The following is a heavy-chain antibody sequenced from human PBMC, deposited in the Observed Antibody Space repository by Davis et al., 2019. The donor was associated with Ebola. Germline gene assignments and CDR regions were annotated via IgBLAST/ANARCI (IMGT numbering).Heavy chain of an antibody. CDR1: GYTFTSYY. Sequence: ASVKVSCKASGYTFTSYYMHWVRQPPGQGLEWMGIINPSGGSTSYAQKFQGRVTMTRDTSTSTVYMELSSLRSEDTAVYYCAREPRDNRDGYNYLFDYWGQGTLVTVTS. CDR3: AREPRDNRDGYNYLFDY. V-gene: IGHV1-46*01. D-gene: IGHD5-24*01. CDR2: INPSGGST. J-gene: IGHJ4*02.